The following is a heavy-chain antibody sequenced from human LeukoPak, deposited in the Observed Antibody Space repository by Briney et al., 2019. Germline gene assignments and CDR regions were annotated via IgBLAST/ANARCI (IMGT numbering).Heavy chain of an antibody. V-gene: IGHV1-8*01. J-gene: IGHJ4*02. CDR3: ARGDFGEGAEI. CDR1: GYTLTSYD. Sequence: ASVKVSCKASGYTLTSYDINWVRQATGQGLEWMGWMNPNSGNTGYAQKFQGRVTMTRNTSISTAYMELRSLRSDDTAVYYCARGDFGEGAEIWGQGTLVTVSS. D-gene: IGHD3-3*01. CDR2: MNPNSGNT.